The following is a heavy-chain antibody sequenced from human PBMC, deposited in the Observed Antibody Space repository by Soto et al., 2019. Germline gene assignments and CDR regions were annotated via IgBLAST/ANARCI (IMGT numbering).Heavy chain of an antibody. CDR3: SRVDPGETSPFDH. J-gene: IGHJ4*02. Sequence: ASVTVSCKASGDTFTSYYMHWVRQAPGQGLEWMGWINPFDGSRMFAQSFQGRVTMTRDTSTSTVYMEVSSLRSEDTAVYYCSRVDPGETSPFDHWGQGTLVTVS. D-gene: IGHD3-10*01. CDR2: INPFDGSR. CDR1: GDTFTSYY. V-gene: IGHV1-46*03.